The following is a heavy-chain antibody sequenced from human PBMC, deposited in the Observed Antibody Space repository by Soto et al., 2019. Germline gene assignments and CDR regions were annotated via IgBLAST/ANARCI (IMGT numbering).Heavy chain of an antibody. CDR3: ARHLWSYYYGMDV. D-gene: IGHD3-10*01. Sequence: SETLSLTCTVSGGSISRGDYYWSWIRQPPGKGLEWIGYIYYSGSTYYNPSLKSRVTISVDTSKNQFSLKLSSVTAADTAVYYCARHLWSYYYGMDVWGQGTTVTVSS. CDR1: GGSISRGDYY. CDR2: IYYSGST. J-gene: IGHJ6*02. V-gene: IGHV4-30-4*01.